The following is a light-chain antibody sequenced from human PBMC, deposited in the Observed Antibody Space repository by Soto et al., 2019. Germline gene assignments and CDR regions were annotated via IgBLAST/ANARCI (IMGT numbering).Light chain of an antibody. CDR1: ALAKQY. J-gene: IGLJ2*01. CDR2: KDT. CDR3: QSTDSSGTYVV. Sequence: SYELTQPPSVSVSPGQTARITCSGDALAKQYAHWYQQKPGQAPVLVINKDTGRPSGIPARFSGSNSGTQVTLTITGVQAEDEADYYCQSTDSSGTYVVFGGGTKLTVL. V-gene: IGLV3-25*03.